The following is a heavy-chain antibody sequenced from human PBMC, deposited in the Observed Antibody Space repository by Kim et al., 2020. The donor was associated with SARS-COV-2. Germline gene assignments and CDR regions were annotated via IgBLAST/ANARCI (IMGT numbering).Heavy chain of an antibody. Sequence: SETLSLTCTVSGGSISSTSYYWSWIRQPAGKGLEWIGRISTSGGTNYNPSLKSRVTVSVDTSKHLFSLKLSSVTAADTAVYYCARDIVRATSDYFDYWGQGTLVTVSS. V-gene: IGHV4-61*02. CDR3: ARDIVRATSDYFDY. CDR2: ISTSGGT. CDR1: GGSISSTSYY. D-gene: IGHD1-26*01. J-gene: IGHJ4*02.